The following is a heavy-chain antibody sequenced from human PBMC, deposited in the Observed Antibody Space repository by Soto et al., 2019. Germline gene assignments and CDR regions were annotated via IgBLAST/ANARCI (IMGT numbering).Heavy chain of an antibody. D-gene: IGHD2-2*01. J-gene: IGHJ6*02. CDR1: GYTLTELS. V-gene: IGHV1-24*01. Sequence: ASVKVSCKVSGYTLTELSMHWVRQAPGKGLEWMGGFDPEDGETIYAQKFQGRVTMTEDTSTDTAYMELSSLRSEDTAVYYCATDGEYQLLLDSSSRGMDVWGQGTTVTVYS. CDR3: ATDGEYQLLLDSSSRGMDV. CDR2: FDPEDGET.